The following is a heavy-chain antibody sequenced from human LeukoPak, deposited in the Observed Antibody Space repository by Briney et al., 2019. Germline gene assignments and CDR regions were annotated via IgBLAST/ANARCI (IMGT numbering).Heavy chain of an antibody. J-gene: IGHJ6*02. CDR1: GFTFSSYW. CDR3: ASDRYGSGSYYNSGYGMDV. Sequence: GSLRLSCAASGFTFSSYWMHWVRQAPGKGLVWVSRINSDGSSTSYADSVKGRFTISRDNAKNTLYLQMNSLRAEDTAVYYCASDRYGSGSYYNSGYGMDVWGQGTTVTVSS. V-gene: IGHV3-74*01. D-gene: IGHD3-10*01. CDR2: INSDGSST.